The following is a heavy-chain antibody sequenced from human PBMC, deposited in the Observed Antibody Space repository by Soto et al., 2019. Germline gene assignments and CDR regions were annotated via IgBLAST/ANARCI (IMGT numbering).Heavy chain of an antibody. D-gene: IGHD3-10*01. V-gene: IGHV4-30-4*01. J-gene: IGHJ4*02. CDR1: GGPIKTGDYY. CDR3: ARAGFSYGHLLF. CDR2: VFYSGAT. Sequence: SETLSLTCNVSGGPIKTGDYYWNWIRQPPGKGLEWIGYVFYSGATNYSPSLKSRAAISMDTSKNQFSLSLTSLTAADTAVYYCARAGFSYGHLLFWGQGIRVTVSS.